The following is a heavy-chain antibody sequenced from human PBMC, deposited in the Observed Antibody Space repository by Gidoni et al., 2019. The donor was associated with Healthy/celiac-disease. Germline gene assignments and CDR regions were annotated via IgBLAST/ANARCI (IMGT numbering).Heavy chain of an antibody. CDR2: LSYAVRNK. CDR3: ARGSLVWGSYPKGIGY. J-gene: IGHJ4*02. CDR1: GFTFSSYA. V-gene: IGHV3-30*01. D-gene: IGHD3-16*02. Sequence: QVQLVESGGGVVQPGRSLRLSCAASGFTFSSYAMHWVRQAPGKGRAWVAVLSYAVRNKYYADSVKGRFTIPRDNSKTTLYLQMNSLSAEDTAVYYCARGSLVWGSYPKGIGYWGQGTLVTAPS.